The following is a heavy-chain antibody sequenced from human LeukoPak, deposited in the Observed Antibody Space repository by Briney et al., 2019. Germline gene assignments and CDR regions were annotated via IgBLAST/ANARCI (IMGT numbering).Heavy chain of an antibody. D-gene: IGHD2-2*01. J-gene: IGHJ4*02. CDR1: GFTFSSYA. Sequence: GGSLRLSCAASGFTFSSYAMSWVRQAPGKGLEWVAAISGSGGSTYYADSVKGRFTISRDNSKNTLYLQMNSLRAEDTAVYYCAKDVPSVPAATNPHFDYWGQGTLVTVSS. CDR2: ISGSGGST. V-gene: IGHV3-23*01. CDR3: AKDVPSVPAATNPHFDY.